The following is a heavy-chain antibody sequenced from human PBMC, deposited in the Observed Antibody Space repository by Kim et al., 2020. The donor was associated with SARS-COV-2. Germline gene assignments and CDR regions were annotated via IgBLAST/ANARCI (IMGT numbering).Heavy chain of an antibody. V-gene: IGHV1-69*13. D-gene: IGHD3-9*01. J-gene: IGHJ4*02. CDR1: GGTFSSYA. CDR3: AGTYVLRYFDWLLPFDY. Sequence: SVKVSCKASGGTFSSYAISWVRQAPGQGLEWMGGIIPIFGTSNYAQKFQGRVTITADESTSTAYMELSSLRSEDTAVYYCAGTYVLRYFDWLLPFDYWGQGTLVTVSS. CDR2: IIPIFGTS.